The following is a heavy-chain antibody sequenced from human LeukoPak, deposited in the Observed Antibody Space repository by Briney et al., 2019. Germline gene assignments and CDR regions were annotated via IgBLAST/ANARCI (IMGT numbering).Heavy chain of an antibody. D-gene: IGHD6-13*01. CDR1: GGSISSSSNY. CDR2: IYYSGST. J-gene: IGHJ6*02. Sequence: SSETLSLTCTVSGGSISSSSNYWGWIRQPPGKGLEWIGYIYYSGSTDYNPSLKSRVTISVDTSKNHFSLNLTSVTAADTAVYYCARGSGYSSSWNYYYGMDVWGQGTTVTVSS. CDR3: ARGSGYSSSWNYYYGMDV. V-gene: IGHV4-61*03.